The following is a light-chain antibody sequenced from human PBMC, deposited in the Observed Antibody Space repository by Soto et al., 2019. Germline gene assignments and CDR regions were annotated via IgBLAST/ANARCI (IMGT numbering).Light chain of an antibody. CDR3: QQYGGPVPWT. CDR2: GAS. Sequence: EIVLTQSPGTLSLSPGERATLSCRASQSVSSSYLAWYQQKPGQAPRLLIYGASSRATGIPDRFSGSGSGTDFTLTISRLEPEDFAVYYCQQYGGPVPWTFGQGTKVE. V-gene: IGKV3-20*01. J-gene: IGKJ1*01. CDR1: QSVSSSY.